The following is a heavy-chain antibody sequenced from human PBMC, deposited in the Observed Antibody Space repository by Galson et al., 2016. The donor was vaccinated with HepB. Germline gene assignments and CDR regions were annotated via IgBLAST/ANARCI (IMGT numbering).Heavy chain of an antibody. CDR1: GFIFNDYA. J-gene: IGHJ4*02. V-gene: IGHV3-9*01. D-gene: IGHD3-10*01. CDR2: IGWNSGHV. CDR3: TKADTGGYGSGSIDY. Sequence: SLRLSCATSGFIFNDYAMHWVRQNPGKGLEWVSGIGWNSGHVGYAASVKGRFTISRDNARSSLSLQMNSLRPEDTAVYYCTKADTGGYGSGSIDYWGQGTLVTVSS.